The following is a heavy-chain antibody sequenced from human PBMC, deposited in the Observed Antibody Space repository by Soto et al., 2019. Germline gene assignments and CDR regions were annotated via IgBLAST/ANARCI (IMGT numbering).Heavy chain of an antibody. J-gene: IGHJ4*02. CDR1: GGTFSSYT. Sequence: SVKVSCKASGGTFSSYTISWVRQAPGQGLEWMGRIIPILGIANYAQKFQGRVTITADKSTSTAYMELSSLRSEDTAVYYCARGPDSSTAYYGPFEYWGQGTLVTVSS. D-gene: IGHD3-9*01. V-gene: IGHV1-69*02. CDR2: IIPILGIA. CDR3: ARGPDSSTAYYGPFEY.